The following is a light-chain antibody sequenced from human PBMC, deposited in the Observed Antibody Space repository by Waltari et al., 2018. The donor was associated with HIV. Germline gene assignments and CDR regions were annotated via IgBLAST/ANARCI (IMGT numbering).Light chain of an antibody. CDR1: SSDVGGSQL. CDR2: EVT. CDR3: SSSVGSNNYV. J-gene: IGLJ1*01. V-gene: IGLV2-8*01. Sequence: QSALTQPPSASGSPGKSVTISCTGTSSDVGGSQLVSWYQQHPGKAPKVMIYEVTKRPSGVPDRFSGSRSGNTASLTVSGLQAEDEADYYCSSSVGSNNYVFGTGTKVTVL.